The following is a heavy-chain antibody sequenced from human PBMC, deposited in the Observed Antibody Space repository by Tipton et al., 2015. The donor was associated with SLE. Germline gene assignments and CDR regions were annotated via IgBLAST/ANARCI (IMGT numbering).Heavy chain of an antibody. Sequence: TLSLTCTVSGGSISSHYWSWIRQPPGKGLEWIGYIYYSGSTNYNPSLKSRVTISVDTSKIQFSLKLSSVAAADTAVYYCARPHPYCSGGSCYDAFGIWGQGTMVTVSS. CDR1: GGSISSHY. V-gene: IGHV4-59*11. J-gene: IGHJ3*02. D-gene: IGHD2-15*01. CDR3: ARPHPYCSGGSCYDAFGI. CDR2: IYYSGST.